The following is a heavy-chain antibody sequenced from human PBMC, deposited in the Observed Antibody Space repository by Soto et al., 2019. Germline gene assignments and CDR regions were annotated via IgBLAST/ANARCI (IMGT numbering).Heavy chain of an antibody. D-gene: IGHD3-10*01. CDR1: GFTFSSYA. V-gene: IGHV3-30-3*01. CDR2: ISYDGSNK. J-gene: IGHJ4*02. Sequence: QVQLVESGGGVVQPGRSLRLSCAASGFTFSSYAMHWVRQAPGKGLEWVAVISYDGSNKYYADSVKGRFTISRDNSKNTLHLQMNSLRAEDTAVYYCARSTMVRGVISGFDYWGQGTLVTVSS. CDR3: ARSTMVRGVISGFDY.